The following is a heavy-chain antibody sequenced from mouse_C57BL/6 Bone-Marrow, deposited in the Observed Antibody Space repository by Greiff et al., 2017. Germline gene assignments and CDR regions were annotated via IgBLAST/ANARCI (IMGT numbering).Heavy chain of an antibody. D-gene: IGHD3-2*02. CDR3: ARRGTAQATPFAY. Sequence: VQLKESGGDLVKPGGSLKLSCAASGFTFSSYGMSWVRQTPDKRLEWVATISSGGSYTYYPDSVKGRFTISRDNAKNTLYLQMSSLKSEDTAMYYCARRGTAQATPFAYWGQGTLVTVSA. J-gene: IGHJ3*01. V-gene: IGHV5-6*01. CDR2: ISSGGSYT. CDR1: GFTFSSYG.